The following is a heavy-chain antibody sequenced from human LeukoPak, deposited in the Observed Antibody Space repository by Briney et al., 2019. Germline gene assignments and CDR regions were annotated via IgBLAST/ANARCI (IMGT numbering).Heavy chain of an antibody. Sequence: PGGSLTLSCAASGFTVSANYMSWVRQAPGEGLEWVALIYSSGRPFNADSVKGRFTSSRDNSKNTLYLQMNSLRAEDTAVYYCARSTTSCLCDAFDVWGQGTMVTVSS. D-gene: IGHD2-2*01. J-gene: IGHJ3*01. CDR3: ARSTTSCLCDAFDV. CDR2: IYSSGRP. CDR1: GFTVSANY. V-gene: IGHV3-66*02.